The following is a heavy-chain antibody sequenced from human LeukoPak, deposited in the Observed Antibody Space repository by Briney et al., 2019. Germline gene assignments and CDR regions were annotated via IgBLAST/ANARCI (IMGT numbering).Heavy chain of an antibody. V-gene: IGHV1-2*02. Sequence: ASVKVSCKASGGTFSSYAISWVRQAPGQGLEWMGWINPNSGGTNYAQKFQGRVTMTRDTSISTAYMELSRLRSDDTAMYYCATSERVTIFDWGQGTLVTVSS. CDR1: GGTFSSYA. D-gene: IGHD3-9*01. CDR2: INPNSGGT. CDR3: ATSERVTIFD. J-gene: IGHJ4*02.